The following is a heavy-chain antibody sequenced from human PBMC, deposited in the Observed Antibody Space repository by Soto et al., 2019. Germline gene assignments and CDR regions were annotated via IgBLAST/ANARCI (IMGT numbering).Heavy chain of an antibody. D-gene: IGHD6-6*01. Sequence: SVKVSCKASGGTFNSYAISWVRQAPGQGWESMGGIIPIFRTANYAQKLHGREGISAEEPKSTAYMELSSQRSQETAVYYCAREPPLDYGSSSEGSWPWGQGTLVSGPS. CDR2: IIPIFRTA. CDR3: AREPPLDYGSSSEGSWP. CDR1: GGTFNSYA. J-gene: IGHJ5*02. V-gene: IGHV1-69*13.